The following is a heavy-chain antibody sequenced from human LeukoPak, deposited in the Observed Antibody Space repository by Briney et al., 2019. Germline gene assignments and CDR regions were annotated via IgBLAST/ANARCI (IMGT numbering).Heavy chain of an antibody. J-gene: IGHJ6*02. CDR2: ISPTGSSI. CDR3: ARGHYGLDV. V-gene: IGHV3-11*01. CDR1: GFTFSDYY. Sequence: PGGSLRLSCAASGFTFSDYYLSWIGQAPGKGLEWVSYISPTGSSIYFADSVKGRFTISRDNAKNSLYLQMNSLRAEDTAVYYCARGHYGLDVWGQGTTVIVSS.